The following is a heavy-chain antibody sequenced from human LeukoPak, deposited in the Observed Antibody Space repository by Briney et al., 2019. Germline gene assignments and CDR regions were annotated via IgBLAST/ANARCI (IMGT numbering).Heavy chain of an antibody. Sequence: GGSLRLSCAASASGFTFRTYAMSWVRQALGKGLEWVSGISDSGGTTYYADSVKGRFTISRDNSKNTLYLQMNSLRAEDTAVYYCARRVGEFDYWGQGTLVTVSS. CDR2: ISDSGGTT. CDR3: ARRVGEFDY. V-gene: IGHV3-23*01. CDR1: GFTFRTYA. J-gene: IGHJ4*02. D-gene: IGHD3-3*01.